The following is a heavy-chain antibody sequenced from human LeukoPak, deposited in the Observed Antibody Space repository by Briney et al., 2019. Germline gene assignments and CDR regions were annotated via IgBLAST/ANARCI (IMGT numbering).Heavy chain of an antibody. Sequence: GGSLRLSCTASGFTFNTYAMHWVRQAPGKGLEWVAFIQYDGNAKHYADSVTGRFTISRDISTNTLYLQMNSLRADDTAVYYCVKDGYYASGSYSPYYFDYWGQGTLVAVSS. V-gene: IGHV3-30*02. D-gene: IGHD3-10*01. CDR3: VKDGYYASGSYSPYYFDY. CDR2: IQYDGNAK. J-gene: IGHJ4*02. CDR1: GFTFNTYA.